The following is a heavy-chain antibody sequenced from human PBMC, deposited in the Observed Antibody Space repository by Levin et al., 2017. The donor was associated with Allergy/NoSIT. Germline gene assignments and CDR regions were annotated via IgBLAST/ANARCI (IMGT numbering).Heavy chain of an antibody. D-gene: IGHD6-13*01. V-gene: IGHV1-2*06. Sequence: ASVKVSCKASGYTFTGYHMHWVRQAPGQGLEWMGRINPNSGDTSYPQKFQGRVTMTRDTSISAAYMELSRLTSDDTAVYYCARGGAAAGTAWGQGTLVTVSS. CDR1: GYTFTGYH. CDR3: ARGGAAAGTA. J-gene: IGHJ4*02. CDR2: INPNSGDT.